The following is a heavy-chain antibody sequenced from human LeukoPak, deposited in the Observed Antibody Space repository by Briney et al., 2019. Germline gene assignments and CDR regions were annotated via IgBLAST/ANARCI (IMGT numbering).Heavy chain of an antibody. J-gene: IGHJ6*02. CDR3: ARDPRYCSSTSCYEYGMDV. D-gene: IGHD2-2*01. Sequence: SETLSLTCTVSGGSISSYYWSWIRQPAGKGLEWIGRIYTSGSTNYNPSLKSRVTMSVDTSKNQFSLKLSSVTAADTAVYYCARDPRYCSSTSCYEYGMDVWGQGTTVTVSS. V-gene: IGHV4-4*07. CDR2: IYTSGST. CDR1: GGSISSYY.